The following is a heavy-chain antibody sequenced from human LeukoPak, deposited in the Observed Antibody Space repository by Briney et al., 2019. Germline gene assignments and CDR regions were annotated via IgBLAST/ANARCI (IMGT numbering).Heavy chain of an antibody. J-gene: IGHJ4*02. D-gene: IGHD6-19*01. CDR1: GDSISSSSYY. Sequence: SETLSLTCTVSGDSISSSSYYWAWIRQPPGKGLEWIGSIYYSGSTYYNPSLKSRVTISVDTSKNQFSLKLNSVTAADTAVYYCARLYSSDWSFDYWGQGTLVTVSS. CDR3: ARLYSSDWSFDY. CDR2: IYYSGST. V-gene: IGHV4-39*01.